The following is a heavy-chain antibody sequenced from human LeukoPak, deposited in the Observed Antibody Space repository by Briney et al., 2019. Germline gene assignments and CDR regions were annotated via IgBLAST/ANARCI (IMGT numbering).Heavy chain of an antibody. CDR3: ARDSYGGNWSLGY. Sequence: ASMTLSFTSSGFTFTIYYIHWVWQAQGQGQGWMGWVNPNSGGTNYAQMFQGRVTMTRDTSLSTAYMELSWLRSDDTAVYYCARDSYGGNWSLGYWGQGTLVTVSS. CDR2: VNPNSGGT. V-gene: IGHV1-2*02. J-gene: IGHJ4*02. D-gene: IGHD4-23*01. CDR1: GFTFTIYY.